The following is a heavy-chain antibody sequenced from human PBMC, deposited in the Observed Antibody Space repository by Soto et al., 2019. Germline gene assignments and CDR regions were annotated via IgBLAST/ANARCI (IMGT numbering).Heavy chain of an antibody. V-gene: IGHV4-59*01. CDR1: GGSISNYY. CDR2: IYYSGST. J-gene: IGHJ4*02. CDR3: ARDPGGRFDS. D-gene: IGHD1-26*01. Sequence: SETLSLTCTVSGGSISNYYWSWIRQPPGGGLEWIGYIYYSGSTNYNPALKSRLTISVGTSRKEFSLRLTSVTAADSAVYYCARDPGGRFDSWGQGXLVTVSS.